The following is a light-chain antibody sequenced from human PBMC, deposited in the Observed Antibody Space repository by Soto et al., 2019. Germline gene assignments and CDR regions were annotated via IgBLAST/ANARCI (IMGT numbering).Light chain of an antibody. CDR2: GAS. V-gene: IGKV3-20*01. CDR1: QSVSSTY. J-gene: IGKJ2*01. CDR3: PQYGTSPPFT. Sequence: EIVLTQSPGTLSLSPGERATLSCRASQSVSSTYLAWYQQKPGQAPRVLVYGASNRATGIPDRFSGSGSGTDFTLTIIRLEPEDFAVYFCPQYGTSPPFTFGQGTK.